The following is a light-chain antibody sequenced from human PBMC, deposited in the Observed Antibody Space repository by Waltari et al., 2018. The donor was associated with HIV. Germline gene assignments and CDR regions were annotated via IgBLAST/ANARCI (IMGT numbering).Light chain of an antibody. V-gene: IGLV3-1*01. CDR2: QDP. CDR3: QAWDSSTGHVI. CDR1: KLGNKY. Sequence: SYELTQPPSVSVSPGQTASITCSGDKLGNKYASCYHQKPGHSPVLFIYQDPKRPQGIPELFSGSNSRYTATLTSSGTQAMYESDYYCQAWDSSTGHVIFGGGTKLTVL. J-gene: IGLJ2*01.